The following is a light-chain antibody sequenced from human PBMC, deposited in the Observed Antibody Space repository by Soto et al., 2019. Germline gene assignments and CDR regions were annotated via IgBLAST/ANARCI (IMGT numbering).Light chain of an antibody. CDR2: GAS. Sequence: EIVLTQSPGTLSLSPGERATLSCRASQSFNSIYLAWYQQKPGQAPRLLIYGASSRATGIPDRFSGSGSGTDFTLTISRPEPEDFAVYYCHQYDSWTFGQGTKVDIK. CDR3: HQYDSWT. J-gene: IGKJ1*01. CDR1: QSFNSIY. V-gene: IGKV3-20*01.